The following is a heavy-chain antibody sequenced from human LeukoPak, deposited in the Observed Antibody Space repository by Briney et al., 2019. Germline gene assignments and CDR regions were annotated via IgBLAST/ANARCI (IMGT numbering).Heavy chain of an antibody. CDR3: ARGEYSSSSGYMDV. V-gene: IGHV1-69*13. CDR2: IIPIFGTA. CDR1: GGTFSSYA. D-gene: IGHD6-6*01. J-gene: IGHJ6*03. Sequence: AASVKVSSKASGGTFSSYAISWVRQAPGQGLEWMGGIIPIFGTANYAQKFQGRVTITADESTSTAYMELSSLRSEDTAVYYCARGEYSSSSGYMDVWGKGTTVTVSS.